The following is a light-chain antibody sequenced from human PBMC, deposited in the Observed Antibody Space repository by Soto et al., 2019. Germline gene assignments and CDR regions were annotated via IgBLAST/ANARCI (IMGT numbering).Light chain of an antibody. Sequence: VMTQSPATLSVSPGERATLSCRASESVSSNLVWYQQRPGQAPRLLIYGASTRATDTPVRFRGSGSGTEFTLTISSLQSEDFAVYYCQQYNNWPPSIIFGQGTRLEIK. V-gene: IGKV3-15*01. CDR3: QQYNNWPPSII. CDR1: ESVSSN. CDR2: GAS. J-gene: IGKJ5*01.